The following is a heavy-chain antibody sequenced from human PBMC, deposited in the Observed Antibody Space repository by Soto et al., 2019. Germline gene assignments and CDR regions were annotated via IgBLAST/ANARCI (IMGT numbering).Heavy chain of an antibody. CDR2: IYDSETT. CDR1: GGSINSDDSY. J-gene: IGHJ6*02. Sequence: SETLSLTCTVSGGSINSDDSYWSWLRQPPGRGLEWIGYIYDSETTYYNPSLKSRVTISVATSKNQFSLKLNSVTAADTAVYYCARDRQSEIVAMLASNGMDVCGQGTTVTVSS. D-gene: IGHD5-12*01. V-gene: IGHV4-30-4*01. CDR3: ARDRQSEIVAMLASNGMDV.